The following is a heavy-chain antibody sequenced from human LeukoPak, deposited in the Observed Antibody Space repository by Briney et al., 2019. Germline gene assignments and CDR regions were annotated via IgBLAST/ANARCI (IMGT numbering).Heavy chain of an antibody. CDR1: GFSLSSYD. Sequence: GGSLRLSCAASGFSLSSYDMNWVRQAPGKGLEWVSSISTTSTYIYYRYSVKGRFTISRDNARNSLYLQMNGLRAEDTAVYYCARADCFSSTCYLRSSWFDPWGQGTLVTVSS. CDR2: ISTTSTYI. V-gene: IGHV3-21*01. CDR3: ARADCFSSTCYLRSSWFDP. D-gene: IGHD2-2*01. J-gene: IGHJ5*02.